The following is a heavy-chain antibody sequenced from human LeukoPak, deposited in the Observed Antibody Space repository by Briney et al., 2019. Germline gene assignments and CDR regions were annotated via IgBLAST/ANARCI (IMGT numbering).Heavy chain of an antibody. V-gene: IGHV1-2*02. J-gene: IGHJ6*03. CDR2: INPNSGGT. Sequence: GASVKVSCKASGYTLTGYYMHWVRQAPGQGLEWMGWINPNSGGTNYAQKFQGRVTMTRDTSISTAYMELSRLRSDDTAVYYCARDSSSWGGYYYYYYMDVWGKGTTVTVSS. CDR1: GYTLTGYY. CDR3: ARDSSSWGGYYYYYYMDV. D-gene: IGHD6-6*01.